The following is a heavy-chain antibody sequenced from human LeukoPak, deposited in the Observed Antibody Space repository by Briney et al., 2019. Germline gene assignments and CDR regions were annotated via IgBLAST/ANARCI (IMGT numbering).Heavy chain of an antibody. CDR2: FDPEDGET. J-gene: IGHJ4*02. Sequence: ASVKVSCRFSGYTLTELSMHWVRQAPGKGLEWMGGFDPEDGETIYAQKFQGRVTMTEDTSTDTAYMELSSLRSEDTAVYYCAALYYYDSSGYYYSLGYWGQGTLVTVSS. CDR1: GYTLTELS. CDR3: AALYYYDSSGYYYSLGY. D-gene: IGHD3-22*01. V-gene: IGHV1-24*01.